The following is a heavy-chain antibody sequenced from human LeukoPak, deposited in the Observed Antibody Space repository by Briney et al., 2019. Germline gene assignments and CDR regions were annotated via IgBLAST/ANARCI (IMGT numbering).Heavy chain of an antibody. J-gene: IGHJ3*02. CDR3: AKGQGGGRYGSGESKGRDAFDI. CDR1: GFTFSSYA. V-gene: IGHV3-23*01. Sequence: GGSLRLSCAASGFTFSSYAMSWVRRAPGKGLEWVSAISGSGGSTYYADSVKGRFTISRDNSKNTLYLQVNSLRAEDTAVYYCAKGQGGGRYGSGESKGRDAFDIWGQGTMVTVSS. D-gene: IGHD3-10*01. CDR2: ISGSGGST.